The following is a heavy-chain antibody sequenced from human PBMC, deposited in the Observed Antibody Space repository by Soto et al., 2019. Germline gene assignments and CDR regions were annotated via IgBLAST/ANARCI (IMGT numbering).Heavy chain of an antibody. CDR3: ARAYYDILTGSHLSWFDP. J-gene: IGHJ5*02. Sequence: PGESLKISCKGSVYTFTDYWIGWVRQLPGKGLEWMGIIYPGDSDTRYSPSFQGQVTISADKSISTAYLQWSSLKASDTAMYYCARAYYDILTGSHLSWFDPWGQGTLVTVS. CDR2: IYPGDSDT. V-gene: IGHV5-51*01. CDR1: VYTFTDYW. D-gene: IGHD3-9*01.